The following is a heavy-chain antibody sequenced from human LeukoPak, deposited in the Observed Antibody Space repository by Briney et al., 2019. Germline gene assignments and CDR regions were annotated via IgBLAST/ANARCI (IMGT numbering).Heavy chain of an antibody. CDR2: INGDGSST. CDR3: FTIAAG. V-gene: IGHV3-74*01. D-gene: IGHD6-13*01. Sequence: GGSLRLSCAASGFTFSSYWMHWVRQAPGKGLVWVSRINGDGSSTSYADSVKGRFTISRDNAKNTLYLQMNSLRAEDTAVYYCFTIAAGGGQGTLVTVSS. J-gene: IGHJ4*02. CDR1: GFTFSSYW.